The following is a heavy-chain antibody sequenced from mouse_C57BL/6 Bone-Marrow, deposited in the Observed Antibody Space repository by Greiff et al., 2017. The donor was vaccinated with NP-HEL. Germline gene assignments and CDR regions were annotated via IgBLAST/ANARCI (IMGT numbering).Heavy chain of an antibody. CDR3: ARYGSSPYWYFDV. D-gene: IGHD1-1*01. V-gene: IGHV5-15*01. Sequence: EVKLMESGGGLVQPGGSLKLSCAASGFTFSDYGMAWVRQAPRKGPEWVAFISNLAYSIYYADTVTGRFTISRENAKNTLYLEMSSLRSEDTAMYYGARYGSSPYWYFDVWGTGTTVTVSA. CDR1: GFTFSDYG. J-gene: IGHJ1*03. CDR2: ISNLAYSI.